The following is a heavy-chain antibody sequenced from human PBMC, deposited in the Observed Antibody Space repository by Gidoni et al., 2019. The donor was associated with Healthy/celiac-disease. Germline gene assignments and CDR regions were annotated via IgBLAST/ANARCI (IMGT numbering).Heavy chain of an antibody. J-gene: IGHJ4*02. V-gene: IGHV3-53*04. CDR1: VFTVSSNY. CDR3: ARDHMCSGGSCPY. D-gene: IGHD2-15*01. Sequence: EVQLVESGGGLVQPGGSLRLSCASPVFTVSSNYMSWVRQAPGKGLEWVSVIYSGGSTYYADSVKGRFTISRHNSKNTLYLQMNSLRAEDTAVYYCARDHMCSGGSCPYWGQGTLVTVSS. CDR2: IYSGGST.